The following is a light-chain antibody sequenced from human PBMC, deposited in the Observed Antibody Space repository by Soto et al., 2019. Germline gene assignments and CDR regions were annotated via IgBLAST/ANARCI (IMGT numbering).Light chain of an antibody. CDR3: QQYDRLPIT. J-gene: IGKJ5*01. CDR1: QDITNF. V-gene: IGKV1-33*01. Sequence: DIQMTQSPSSLSASGGDRITIXXQASQDITNFLGWYQQKPGKAPKXLIYDASNLGTGVPSRFSGSGAGTDFTFTISSLQPEDLATYYCQQYDRLPITFGQGTRLEIK. CDR2: DAS.